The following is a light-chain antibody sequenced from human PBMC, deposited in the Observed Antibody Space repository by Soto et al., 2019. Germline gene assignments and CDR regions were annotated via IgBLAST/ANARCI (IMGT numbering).Light chain of an antibody. J-gene: IGKJ2*01. V-gene: IGKV1-12*01. CDR2: GAS. CDR1: QGISFW. CDR3: LQSNSYPFN. Sequence: DIQMTQFPSSVSASVGDSVTITCRASQGISFWLAWYQQKPGKAPRLLIYGASTLQSGVPSRFRGGGGGTDFTPTISSLQREDSATYYCLQSNSYPFNFGQGTKLEIK.